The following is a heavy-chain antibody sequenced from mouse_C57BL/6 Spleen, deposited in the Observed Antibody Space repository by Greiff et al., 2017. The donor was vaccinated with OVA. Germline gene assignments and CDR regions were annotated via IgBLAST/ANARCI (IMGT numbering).Heavy chain of an antibody. CDR1: GYSFTGYY. V-gene: IGHV1-42*01. J-gene: IGHJ4*01. CDR3: ANSTMVTTGGYYYAMDY. D-gene: IGHD2-2*01. Sequence: EVQLQESGPELVKPGASVKISCKASGYSFTGYYMNWVKQSPEKSLEWIGEINPSTGGTTYNQKFKAKATLTVDKSSSTAYMQLKSLISEDSAVYYCANSTMVTTGGYYYAMDYWGQGTSVTVSS. CDR2: INPSTGGT.